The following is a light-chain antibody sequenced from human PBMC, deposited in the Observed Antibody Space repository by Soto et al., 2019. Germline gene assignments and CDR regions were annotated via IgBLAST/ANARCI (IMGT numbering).Light chain of an antibody. CDR2: AAS. J-gene: IGKJ1*01. V-gene: IGKV1-39*01. Sequence: DIQMTQSPPSLSASVGDRVTITCRAIQSIDSYLNWYQQKPGKAPNLLIYAASSLQSGVPTRFSGSGSGTDFTLTITSLQHEDFATYYCKQCYSTPSWTFGQGTKVDIK. CDR1: QSIDSY. CDR3: KQCYSTPSWT.